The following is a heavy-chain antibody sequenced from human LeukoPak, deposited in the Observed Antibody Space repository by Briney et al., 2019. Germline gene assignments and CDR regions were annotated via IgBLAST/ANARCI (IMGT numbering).Heavy chain of an antibody. CDR1: GDSISNNY. D-gene: IGHD6-13*01. CDR2: VYSDGVT. Sequence: PSETLFLTCTVSGDSISNNYWSWIRQPAGQGLEWIGRVYSDGVTRYNPSLKSRVTISVDMSNNRFSLTLNSATAADTAVYYCARISSGSSWYWFDPWGQGTLVTVSS. V-gene: IGHV4-4*07. CDR3: ARISSGSSWYWFDP. J-gene: IGHJ5*02.